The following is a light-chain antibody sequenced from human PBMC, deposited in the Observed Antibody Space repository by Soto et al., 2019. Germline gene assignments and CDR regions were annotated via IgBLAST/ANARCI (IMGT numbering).Light chain of an antibody. J-gene: IGLJ2*01. V-gene: IGLV2-11*01. CDR2: DVS. CDR1: SSDVGGYNY. Sequence: QSALTQPRSVSGSPGQSVTISCTGTSSDVGGYNYVSWYQQHPGKAPKVMIYDVSKRPSGVPDRFSGSKSGNTASLTISGLQAEDEADYHCCSYAGSDTDVFGGGTKVTVL. CDR3: CSYAGSDTDV.